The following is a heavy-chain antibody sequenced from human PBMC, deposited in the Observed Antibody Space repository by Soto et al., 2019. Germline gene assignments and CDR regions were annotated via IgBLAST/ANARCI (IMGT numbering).Heavy chain of an antibody. CDR1: GGYFRGYY. D-gene: IGHD2-15*01. CDR2: INHSGST. Sequence: SEIKCLTCTVDGGYFRGYYLSWIRQHPGKGLEWIGEINHSGSTNYNPSLKSRVTISVDTSKNQFSLKLSSVTAADTAVYYCARAGKVCGGSCYSEYYYYYMDVWGKGTTVTVSS. J-gene: IGHJ6*03. V-gene: IGHV4-34*01. CDR3: ARAGKVCGGSCYSEYYYYYMDV.